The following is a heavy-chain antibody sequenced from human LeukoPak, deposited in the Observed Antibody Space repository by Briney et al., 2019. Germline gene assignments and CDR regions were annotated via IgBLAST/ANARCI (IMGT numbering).Heavy chain of an antibody. Sequence: GASVKVSCKASGYTFTSYGISWVRQAPGQGLEWMGWISAYNGNTNYAQKLQGRVTMTTDTSTSTAYMELRSLRSDDTAVYYCARGVKYYYDSSGYSPEGFDYWGQGNLVTVSS. CDR1: GYTFTSYG. D-gene: IGHD3-22*01. J-gene: IGHJ4*02. V-gene: IGHV1-18*01. CDR2: ISAYNGNT. CDR3: ARGVKYYYDSSGYSPEGFDY.